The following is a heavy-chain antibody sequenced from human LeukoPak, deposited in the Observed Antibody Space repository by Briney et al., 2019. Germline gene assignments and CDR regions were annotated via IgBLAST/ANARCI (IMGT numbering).Heavy chain of an antibody. CDR2: ISESGGST. V-gene: IGHV3-23*01. CDR3: AKVGFGELPQERIDY. Sequence: GGSLRLSCAASGFTFSSSAMSWVRQAPGKGLEWVSGISESGGSTYYADSVKGRFTISRDNSKNTLYLQMNSLRAEGTAVYYCAKVGFGELPQERIDYWGQGTLVTVSS. J-gene: IGHJ4*02. D-gene: IGHD3-10*01. CDR1: GFTFSSSA.